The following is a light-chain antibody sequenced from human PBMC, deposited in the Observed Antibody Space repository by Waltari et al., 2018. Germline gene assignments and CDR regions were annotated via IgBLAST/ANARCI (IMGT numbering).Light chain of an antibody. Sequence: SALAQPPPASGFPGQSVTISCTVTSIAAVVDNFVSWYQQHPGKAPKLMIYEVSKRPSGVPDRFSGSKSGNTASLTVSGLQAEDEADYYCSSYAGSNNLGVFGGGTKLTVL. J-gene: IGLJ3*02. CDR1: SIAAVVDNF. CDR2: EVS. V-gene: IGLV2-8*01. CDR3: SSYAGSNNLGV.